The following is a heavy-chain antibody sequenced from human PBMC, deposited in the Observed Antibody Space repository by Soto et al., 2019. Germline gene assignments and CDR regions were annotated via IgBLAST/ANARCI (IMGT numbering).Heavy chain of an antibody. Sequence: HPGGSLRLSCAASGFTFSSYWMSWVRQAPGKGLEWVANIKQDGSEKYYVDSVKGRFTISRDNAKNSLYLQMNSLRAEDTAVYYCAREGRKHCYDILTGYPQTSYYFDYWGQGTLVTVSS. J-gene: IGHJ4*02. CDR1: GFTFSSYW. CDR3: AREGRKHCYDILTGYPQTSYYFDY. D-gene: IGHD3-9*01. V-gene: IGHV3-7*01. CDR2: IKQDGSEK.